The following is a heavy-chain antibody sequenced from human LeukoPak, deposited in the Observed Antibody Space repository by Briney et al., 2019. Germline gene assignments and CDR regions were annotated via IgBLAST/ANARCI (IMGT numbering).Heavy chain of an antibody. J-gene: IGHJ4*02. D-gene: IGHD3-22*01. CDR2: INWNGGST. CDR1: GFTFDDYG. CDR3: ARGDSSGYYAYFDY. Sequence: RPGGSLRLSCAASGFTFDDYGMSWVRQAPGKGLEWVSGINWNGGSTGYADSVKGRFTISRDNAKNSLYLQMNSLRAEDTALYHCARGDSSGYYAYFDYWGQGTLVTVSS. V-gene: IGHV3-20*01.